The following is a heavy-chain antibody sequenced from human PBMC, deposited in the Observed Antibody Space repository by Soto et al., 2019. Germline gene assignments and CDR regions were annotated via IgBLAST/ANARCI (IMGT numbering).Heavy chain of an antibody. Sequence: ASVKVSCKASGYVFTNYYIHWVRQAPGQWLEWMGIIKNAGGDTNYAQKFRGGVTMTRDTSTSTVYMEMNSLRHDDMAVYYCARDFYPLAYYFDYWGQGTLVTVSS. CDR1: GYVFTNYY. CDR3: ARDFYPLAYYFDY. CDR2: IKNAGGDT. J-gene: IGHJ4*02. V-gene: IGHV1-46*01.